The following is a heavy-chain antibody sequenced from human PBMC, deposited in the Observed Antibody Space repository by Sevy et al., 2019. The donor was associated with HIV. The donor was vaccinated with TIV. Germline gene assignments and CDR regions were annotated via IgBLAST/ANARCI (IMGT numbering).Heavy chain of an antibody. V-gene: IGHV4-61*02. CDR1: GGSFSSSSYY. J-gene: IGHJ4*02. CDR2: IYTSGST. CDR3: AGRIAVAAFDY. D-gene: IGHD6-19*01. Sequence: SETLSLTCTVSGGSFSSSSYYWNWIRQPAGRGLEWIGRIYTSGSTNYNPSLKSRVNMSVDTSKNQFSLKLSSVTAADTAVYYCAGRIAVAAFDYWGQGNLVTVSS.